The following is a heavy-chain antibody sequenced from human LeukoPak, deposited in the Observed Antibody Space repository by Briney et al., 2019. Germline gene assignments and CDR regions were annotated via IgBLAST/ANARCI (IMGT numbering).Heavy chain of an antibody. Sequence: GGSLRLSCAASGFTFSNHWMHWVRQAPGKGLVWVSRINSDGSSTTSADSVKGRFTISRDNAKNTLYLQMNSLRAEDTAVYYCAKGGATVIDYWGQGTLVTVSS. V-gene: IGHV3-74*01. CDR2: INSDGSST. CDR3: AKGGATVIDY. D-gene: IGHD4-17*01. J-gene: IGHJ4*02. CDR1: GFTFSNHW.